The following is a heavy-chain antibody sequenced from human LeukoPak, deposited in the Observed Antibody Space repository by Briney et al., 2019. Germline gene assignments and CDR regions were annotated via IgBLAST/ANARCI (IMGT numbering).Heavy chain of an antibody. Sequence: SETLSLTCTVSGYSISRGCYWRWIRQPPGKGLEWIGSIYHSGSTYYNPSLKSRVTISVDTSKNQFSLKLSSVTAADTAVYYCARELRYCSSTSCHDYWGQGTLVTVSS. CDR1: GYSISRGCY. V-gene: IGHV4-38-2*02. J-gene: IGHJ4*02. CDR3: ARELRYCSSTSCHDY. CDR2: IYHSGST. D-gene: IGHD2-2*01.